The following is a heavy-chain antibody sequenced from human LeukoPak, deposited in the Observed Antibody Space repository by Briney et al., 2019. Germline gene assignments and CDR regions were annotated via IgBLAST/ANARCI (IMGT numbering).Heavy chain of an antibody. Sequence: SLSISCAAYGFTFSSYAMHWVRQAPGKGLESVAVISYDGSNKYYADSVKGRFTISRDNSKNTLYLQMNSLRAEDTAVYYCAPSRDGYTMWDYWGQGTLVTVSS. D-gene: IGHD5-24*01. CDR2: ISYDGSNK. CDR1: GFTFSSYA. CDR3: APSRDGYTMWDY. J-gene: IGHJ4*02. V-gene: IGHV3-30-3*01.